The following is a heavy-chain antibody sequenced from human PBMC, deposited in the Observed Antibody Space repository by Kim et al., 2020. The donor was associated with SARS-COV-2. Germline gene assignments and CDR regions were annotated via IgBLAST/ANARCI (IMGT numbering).Heavy chain of an antibody. Sequence: GGSLRLSCAASGFTFSSYNMHWVRQAPGKGLEWVSSISYSSSYIFYADSVKGRFTISSDNAKNSLSLQMNSLTAEDTAVYYCARDAMIRGVIKYWFDPWGQGALVTISS. CDR2: ISYSSSYI. CDR3: ARDAMIRGVIKYWFDP. D-gene: IGHD3-10*01. V-gene: IGHV3-21*01. CDR1: GFTFSSYN. J-gene: IGHJ5*02.